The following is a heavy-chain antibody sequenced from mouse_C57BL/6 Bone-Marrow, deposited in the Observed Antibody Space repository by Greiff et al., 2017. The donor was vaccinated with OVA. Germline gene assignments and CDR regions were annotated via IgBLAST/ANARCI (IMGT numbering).Heavy chain of an antibody. CDR1: GYTFTSYW. J-gene: IGHJ3*01. D-gene: IGHD1-1*01. CDR2: IYPGSGST. V-gene: IGHV1-55*01. Sequence: QVQLQQPGAELVKPGASVKMSCKASGYTFTSYWITWVKQRPGQGLEWIGDIYPGSGSTNYNEKFKSKATLTVDTSSSTAYMQLSSLTSEDSAVYYCARGWGGYGSSKAYWGQGTLVTVSA. CDR3: ARGWGGYGSSKAY.